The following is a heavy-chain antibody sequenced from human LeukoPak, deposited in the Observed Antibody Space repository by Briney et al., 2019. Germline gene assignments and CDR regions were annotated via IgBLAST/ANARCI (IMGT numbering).Heavy chain of an antibody. CDR3: NTDFYYDILTGYRYFDY. CDR2: VKSKTAGGTA. D-gene: IGHD3-9*01. V-gene: IGHV3-15*01. Sequence: AGPLSLSCAASGLRLSNAWMRGLRQAPAKGREGVGRVKSKTAGGTADAPATVKGRITISRDHSTNKLSLQMNSLKTEDTAVYYCNTDFYYDILTGYRYFDYGGQGALVTVPS. J-gene: IGHJ4*02. CDR1: GLRLSNAW.